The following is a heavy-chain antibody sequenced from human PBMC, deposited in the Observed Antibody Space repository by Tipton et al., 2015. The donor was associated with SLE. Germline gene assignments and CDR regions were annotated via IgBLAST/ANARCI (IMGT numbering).Heavy chain of an antibody. CDR3: AASVLPTAPDGFDI. V-gene: IGHV4-59*01. D-gene: IGHD2-2*01. Sequence: TLSLTCTVSGESIIDSYWTWIRQPPGEGLEWIGYIYYSGSTNYNASLKSRVTISEDTSKKQFSLKLKYVTAADTAVYYCAASVLPTAPDGFDIWGQGTMVTVSS. CDR2: IYYSGST. J-gene: IGHJ3*02. CDR1: GESIIDSY.